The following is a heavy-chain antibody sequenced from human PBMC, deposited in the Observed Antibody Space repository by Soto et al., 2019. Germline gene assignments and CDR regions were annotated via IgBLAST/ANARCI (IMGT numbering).Heavy chain of an antibody. J-gene: IGHJ5*02. Sequence: QLQLLESGPGLVKASETLSLTCSVSGGSISTSRSYWAWIRQPPGKGLEWLANIFYSGSTFYNPSLASRVSVSVDPSENEFSLKLRSVTAADTAVYYCARQPTTGDTDLWFDPWGQGTLVTVSS. CDR3: ARQPTTGDTDLWFDP. CDR2: IFYSGST. CDR1: GGSISTSRSY. V-gene: IGHV4-39*01. D-gene: IGHD2-21*01.